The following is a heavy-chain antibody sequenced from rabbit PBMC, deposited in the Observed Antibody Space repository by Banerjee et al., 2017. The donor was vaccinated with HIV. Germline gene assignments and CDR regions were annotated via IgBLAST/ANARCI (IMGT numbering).Heavy chain of an antibody. V-gene: IGHV1S40*01. CDR2: IYTGSGST. CDR3: ARDADSGYGDYFKL. J-gene: IGHJ4*01. D-gene: IGHD8-1*01. Sequence: QSLEESEGDLVKPGASLTLTCKASGFSFSSGYDMCWVRQAPGKGLEWIGCIYTGSGSTYYASWAKGRFTVSKTSSTTVTLQMTSLTAADTATYFCARDADSGYGDYFKLWGPGTLVTVS. CDR1: GFSFSSGYD.